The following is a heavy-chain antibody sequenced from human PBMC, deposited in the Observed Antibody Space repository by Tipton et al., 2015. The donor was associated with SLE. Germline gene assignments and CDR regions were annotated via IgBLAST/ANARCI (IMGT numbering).Heavy chain of an antibody. J-gene: IGHJ2*01. CDR2: ISQSGST. Sequence: LRLSCTVSGGSINRSSFYWTWIRQSPGKGLEWIAEISQSGSTNYNPSLQSRVSMSVDTSKSQFSLKMSSLTAADTAMYYCARHKLSRWYFDLWGRGTLVTVPS. CDR3: ARHKLSRWYFDL. V-gene: IGHV4-39*01. CDR1: GGSINRSSFY.